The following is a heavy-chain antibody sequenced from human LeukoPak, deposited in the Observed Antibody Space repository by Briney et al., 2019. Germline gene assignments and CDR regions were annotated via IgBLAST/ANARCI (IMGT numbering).Heavy chain of an antibody. Sequence: GGSLRLSCAASGFTFSSNSLHWVRQAPGKGLEWVSYISSSSSSIYYADPVKGRFTISRDNAKNSLYLQMNSLRVEDSAVYYCVTDFPVYWGQGTLVTVSS. CDR2: ISSSSSSI. J-gene: IGHJ4*02. CDR3: VTDFPVY. CDR1: GFTFSSNS. V-gene: IGHV3-48*01.